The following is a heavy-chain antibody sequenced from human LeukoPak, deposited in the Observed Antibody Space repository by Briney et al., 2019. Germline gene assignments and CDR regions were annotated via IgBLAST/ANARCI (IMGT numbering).Heavy chain of an antibody. CDR2: ISYNGNNK. D-gene: IGHD2-21*02. J-gene: IGHJ4*02. V-gene: IGHV3-30*18. CDR1: GFTFSSYA. Sequence: GGSLRLSCAASGFTFSSYAMSWVRQAPGKGLEWVAVISYNGNNKYYAGSVKGRFTISRDNSKNTLYLQMNSLRAEDTAVYYCAKDRCGGDCYLLDYWGQGTLVTVSS. CDR3: AKDRCGGDCYLLDY.